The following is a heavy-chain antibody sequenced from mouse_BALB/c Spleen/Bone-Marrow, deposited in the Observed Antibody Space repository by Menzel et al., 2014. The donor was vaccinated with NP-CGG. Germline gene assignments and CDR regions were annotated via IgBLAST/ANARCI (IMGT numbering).Heavy chain of an antibody. CDR2: INPYNGGT. V-gene: IGHV1-18*01. Sequence: SGPELVKPGASMKISCEASGYSFTGYTMNWVKQSHGKNLEWIGLINPYNGGTSYNQKFKGRATLTVDKSSSTAYMELLSLTSEDSAVYYCARRGYGYDDYFDYWGQGTTLTVSS. J-gene: IGHJ2*01. D-gene: IGHD2-2*01. CDR1: GYSFTGYT. CDR3: ARRGYGYDDYFDY.